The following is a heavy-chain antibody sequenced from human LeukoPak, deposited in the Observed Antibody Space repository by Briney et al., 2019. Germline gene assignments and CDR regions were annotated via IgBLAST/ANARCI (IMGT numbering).Heavy chain of an antibody. CDR1: GYSFTSHW. V-gene: IGHV5-51*01. CDR3: ARLRWPRGGRSSFDY. D-gene: IGHD3-10*01. CDR2: VNPDDSDT. J-gene: IGHJ4*02. Sequence: GESLKISCKGSGYSFTSHWIGWVRQMPGKGLEWMGIVNPDDSDTIYTPSFQGQVTISADESITTAYLQWSSLKASDTAMYYCARLRWPRGGRSSFDYWGQGALVTVSS.